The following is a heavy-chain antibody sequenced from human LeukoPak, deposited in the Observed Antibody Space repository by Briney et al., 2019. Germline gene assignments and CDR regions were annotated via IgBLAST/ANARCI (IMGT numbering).Heavy chain of an antibody. V-gene: IGHV3-23*01. CDR1: GFTFSTHG. D-gene: IGHD5-24*01. CDR3: AKDDRWLQYND. Sequence: GGSLRLSCAASGFTFSTHGMNWVRQAPGRGLEWVSGIRGNGITTYYADSVKGRFTISRDNSKNTAYLQMNSLRAEDTAIYYCAKDDRWLQYNDWGQGTLVTVSS. J-gene: IGHJ4*02. CDR2: IRGNGITT.